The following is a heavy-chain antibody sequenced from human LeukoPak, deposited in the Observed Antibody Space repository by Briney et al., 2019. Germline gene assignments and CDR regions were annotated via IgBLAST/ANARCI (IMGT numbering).Heavy chain of an antibody. J-gene: IGHJ4*02. CDR3: ARGVASTVTMTGY. Sequence: ASVKVSCKASGYTFTSYGISWVRQAPGQGLEWMGWISAYNGIANYAQRLQGRVTMTTDTPTSTAYMELTSLRSDDTAVYYCARGVASTVTMTGYWGQGTQVTVSS. V-gene: IGHV1-18*01. D-gene: IGHD4-17*01. CDR1: GYTFTSYG. CDR2: ISAYNGIA.